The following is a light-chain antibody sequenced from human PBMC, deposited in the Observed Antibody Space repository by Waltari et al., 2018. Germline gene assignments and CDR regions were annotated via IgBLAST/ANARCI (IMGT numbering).Light chain of an antibody. CDR2: QDT. J-gene: IGLJ1*01. V-gene: IGLV3-1*01. CDR3: QAWDSSTCV. Sequence: SYELTQPPSVSVSPGQTASITCSGENLRDKYTFWYQQKPGQSPVLVIYQDTTRPSGIPERFSGSNSGNTATLTISGTQAMDEADYYCQAWDSSTCVFGTGTKVTVL. CDR1: NLRDKY.